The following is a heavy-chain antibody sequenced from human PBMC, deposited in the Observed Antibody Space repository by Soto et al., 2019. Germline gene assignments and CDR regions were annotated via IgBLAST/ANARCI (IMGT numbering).Heavy chain of an antibody. CDR2: ISAYNGNT. J-gene: IGHJ4*02. CDR1: GYTFSNYG. Sequence: QVQLVQSGAEVKKPGASVKVSCKASGYTFSNYGISWVRQAPGQGLEWMGWISAYNGNTKYAQKLQGRVTMTTDTSTSTASVGLRSLRSDDTAAYYCAGDSPPVDYWGQGTLVTVSS. V-gene: IGHV1-18*01. CDR3: AGDSPPVDY.